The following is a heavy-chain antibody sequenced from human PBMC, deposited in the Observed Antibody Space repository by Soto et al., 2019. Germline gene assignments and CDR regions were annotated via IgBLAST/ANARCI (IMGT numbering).Heavy chain of an antibody. CDR2: IYYSGST. CDR1: GGSISSYY. D-gene: IGHD4-17*01. CDR3: ARDSDYGVDY. Sequence: SETLSLTCTVSGGSISSYYWSWILQPPGKGLEWIGYIYYSGSTNYNPSLKSRVTISVDTSKNQFSLKLSSVTAADTAVYYCARDSDYGVDYWGQGTLVTVSS. J-gene: IGHJ4*02. V-gene: IGHV4-59*01.